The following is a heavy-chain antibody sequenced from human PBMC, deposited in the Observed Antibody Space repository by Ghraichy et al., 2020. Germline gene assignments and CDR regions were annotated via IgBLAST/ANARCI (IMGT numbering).Heavy chain of an antibody. V-gene: IGHV3-74*01. CDR2: INADGTST. J-gene: IGHJ4*02. Sequence: GESLNISCAASGFTFSNYWLHWVRQAPGKGLVWVSRINADGTSTTYADSVKSRFTISRDNAKNTLYLQMNSLRAEDTAVYYCATILGYCSGNSCYSYWGRRTLVTVSS. D-gene: IGHD2-15*01. CDR3: ATILGYCSGNSCYSY. CDR1: GFTFSNYW.